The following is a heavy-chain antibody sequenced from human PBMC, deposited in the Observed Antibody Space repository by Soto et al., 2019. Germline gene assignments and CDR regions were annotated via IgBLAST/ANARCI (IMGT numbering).Heavy chain of an antibody. Sequence: EVQLLESGGGLVQPGGSLRLSCAASGFTFSSYAMSWVRQAPGKGLEWVSAISGSGGSTYYADSVKGRFTISRDNSKNTLYLQMNSLRAEDTAVYYCAKDPKTYDFCSGYHDYWGQGTLVTVSS. D-gene: IGHD3-3*01. V-gene: IGHV3-23*01. CDR3: AKDPKTYDFCSGYHDY. CDR1: GFTFSSYA. J-gene: IGHJ4*02. CDR2: ISGSGGST.